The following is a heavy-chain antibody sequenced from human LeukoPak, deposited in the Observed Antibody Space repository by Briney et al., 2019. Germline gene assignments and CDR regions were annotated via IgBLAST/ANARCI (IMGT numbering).Heavy chain of an antibody. D-gene: IGHD2-2*01. J-gene: IGHJ5*02. Sequence: GGSLRLSSAASRLSSSINAMSWVRQAPRNGLEWVSAILGSGGSTYYADSVKGRLTISSDNCKNTLYLQMNSLRAEDTAVYYCAKGNRCSSTSCHFNWFDPWGQGTLVTVSS. CDR2: ILGSGGST. V-gene: IGHV3-23*01. CDR3: AKGNRCSSTSCHFNWFDP. CDR1: RLSSSINA.